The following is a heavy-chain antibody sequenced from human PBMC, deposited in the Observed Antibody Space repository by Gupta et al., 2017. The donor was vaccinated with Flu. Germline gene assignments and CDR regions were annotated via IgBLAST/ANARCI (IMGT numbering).Heavy chain of an antibody. Sequence: WVRMAPGNGLEWVANIKRDGSEKNYVDSAKGRFTISRDNAEDSLFLYRTSLRAEDTAVYYCARYGFSFGLDLWGQGTTVTVSS. J-gene: IGHJ6*02. CDR3: ARYGFSFGLDL. D-gene: IGHD3-10*01. CDR2: IKRDGSEK. V-gene: IGHV3-7*03.